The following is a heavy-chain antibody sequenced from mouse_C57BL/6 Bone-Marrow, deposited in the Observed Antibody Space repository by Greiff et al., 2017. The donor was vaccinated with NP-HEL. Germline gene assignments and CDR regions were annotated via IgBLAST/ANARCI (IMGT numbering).Heavy chain of an antibody. V-gene: IGHV1-69*01. Sequence: QVQLQQPGAELVMPGASVKLSCKASGYTFTSYWMHWVKQRPGQGLEWIGDIDPSDSYTNYPQKFQGKSTLTVDKSSSTAYMQLSSLTSGDSAVYYCAREDYGSSFGYWGQGTTLTVSS. CDR3: AREDYGSSFGY. J-gene: IGHJ2*01. D-gene: IGHD1-1*01. CDR1: GYTFTSYW. CDR2: IDPSDSYT.